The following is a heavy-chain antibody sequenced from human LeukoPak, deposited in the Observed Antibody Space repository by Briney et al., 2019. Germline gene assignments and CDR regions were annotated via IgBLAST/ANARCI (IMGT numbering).Heavy chain of an antibody. CDR1: GGSISSGDYY. CDR2: IYYSGST. J-gene: IGHJ2*01. CDR3: ARLYCSGGSCYYPSEWYFDL. V-gene: IGHV4-30-4*08. D-gene: IGHD2-15*01. Sequence: PSQTLSLTCTVSGGSISSGDYYWSWTRQPPGKGLEWIRYIYYSGSTNYNPSLKSRVTISVDTSKNQFSLKLSSVTAADTAVYYCARLYCSGGSCYYPSEWYFDLWGRGTLVTVSS.